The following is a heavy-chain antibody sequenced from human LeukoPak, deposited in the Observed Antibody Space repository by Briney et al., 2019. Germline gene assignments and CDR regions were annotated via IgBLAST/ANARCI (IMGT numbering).Heavy chain of an antibody. V-gene: IGHV3-11*04. CDR3: ARGGGYTSSWYLEAFDI. CDR2: ISNSGNTI. CDR1: GFTFSDYY. J-gene: IGHJ3*02. D-gene: IGHD6-13*01. Sequence: GGSLRLSCAASGFTFSDYYMSWIRQAPGKGLEWVSYISNSGNTIYYPDSVKGRFTNSRDNAKNSLYLQMSSLRAEDTAVYYCARGGGYTSSWYLEAFDIWGQGTMVTVSS.